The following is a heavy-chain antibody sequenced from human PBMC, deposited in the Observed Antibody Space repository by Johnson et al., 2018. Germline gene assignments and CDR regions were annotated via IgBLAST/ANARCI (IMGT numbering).Heavy chain of an antibody. CDR1: GFTFSSYS. Sequence: VQSGGSLRLSCAASGFTFSSYSMNWVRQAPGKGLEWVSYISSSSSTIYYADSVKGRFTISRDNAKNSLYLQMNSLRAEDTAVYYCARVEGRAAGITYYHYMDVWGKGTTVTVSS. CDR3: ARVEGRAAGITYYHYMDV. J-gene: IGHJ6*03. D-gene: IGHD6-13*01. CDR2: ISSSSSTI. V-gene: IGHV3-48*01.